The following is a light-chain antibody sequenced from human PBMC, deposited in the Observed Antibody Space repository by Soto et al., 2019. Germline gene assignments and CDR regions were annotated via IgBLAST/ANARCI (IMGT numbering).Light chain of an antibody. CDR3: QQYGSSSIT. CDR1: QSVSSRY. Sequence: EILLTQSPCTLSLSAGERAPLSCRASQSVSSRYLAWYQQKPGQAPRLLVYGASSRATGIPDRFSGSGSGTEVTLIISRLEPEDFAVYYCQQYGSSSITFGQGTRLENK. CDR2: GAS. V-gene: IGKV3-20*01. J-gene: IGKJ5*01.